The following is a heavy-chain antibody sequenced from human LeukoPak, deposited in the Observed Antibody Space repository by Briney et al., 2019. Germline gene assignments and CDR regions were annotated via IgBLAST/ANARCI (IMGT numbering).Heavy chain of an antibody. J-gene: IGHJ6*02. Sequence: GGSLRLSCAASGFTFSSYWMSWVRQAPGKGLKWVANIKQDGSEKYYVDSVKGRFTISRDNAKNSLYLQMNSLRAEDTAVYYCARDSRYCSSTSCYASYYYYYGMDVWGQGTTVTVSS. CDR1: GFTFSSYW. CDR2: IKQDGSEK. V-gene: IGHV3-7*03. CDR3: ARDSRYCSSTSCYASYYYYYGMDV. D-gene: IGHD2-2*01.